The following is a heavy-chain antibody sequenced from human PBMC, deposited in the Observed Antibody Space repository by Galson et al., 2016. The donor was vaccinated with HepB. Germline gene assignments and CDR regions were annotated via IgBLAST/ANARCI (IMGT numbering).Heavy chain of an antibody. CDR3: ASQPCSSTSCHDQSFDF. V-gene: IGHV4-30-4*01. CDR2: IYYSGSNGNT. Sequence: LSLTCTVTGGSISSGDYYWSWIRQPPGKGLEWIAYIYYSGSNGNTYYTPSLKSRVTISVDTSKNQFSLKLTSVTAADTAVYYCASQPCSSTSCHDQSFDFWGQGTLVTVSS. J-gene: IGHJ4*02. CDR1: GGSISSGDYY. D-gene: IGHD2-2*01.